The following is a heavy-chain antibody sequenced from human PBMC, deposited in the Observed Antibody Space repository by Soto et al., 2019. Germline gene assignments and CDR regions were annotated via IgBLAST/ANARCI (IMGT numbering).Heavy chain of an antibody. CDR2: IYYSGST. CDR3: AVRGYQLPRGYFQH. CDR1: GGSISSGGYY. J-gene: IGHJ1*01. D-gene: IGHD2-2*01. Sequence: PSETLSLTCTVSGGSISSGGYYWSWIRQHPGKGLEWIGYIYYSGSTYYNPSLKSRVTISVDTSKNQFSLKLSSVTAADTAVYYCAVRGYQLPRGYFQHWGQGTLVTVSS. V-gene: IGHV4-31*03.